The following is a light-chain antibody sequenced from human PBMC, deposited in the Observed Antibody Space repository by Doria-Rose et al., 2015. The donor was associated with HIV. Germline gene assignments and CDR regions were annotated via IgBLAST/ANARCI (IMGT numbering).Light chain of an antibody. CDR2: WAS. V-gene: IGKV4-1*01. CDR3: QQYYDTPS. J-gene: IGKJ3*01. CDR1: QSLLYTSKNY. Sequence: DIQVTQSPESLGMSLGERATLNCKSNQSLLYTSKNYLAWYQRRPGQPHKWLIYWASTRQSGVPAQFSGSGSGTDFTLTISSLEAEDVAVYYCQQYYDTPSFGPGTTVDIK.